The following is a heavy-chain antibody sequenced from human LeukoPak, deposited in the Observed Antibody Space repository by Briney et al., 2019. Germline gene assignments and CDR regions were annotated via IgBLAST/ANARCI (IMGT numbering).Heavy chain of an antibody. D-gene: IGHD4-23*01. CDR3: ARAGDKGDY. CDR1: GFTFSRYC. Sequence: GGSLRLSCAASGFTFSRYCMSGGRDAPGKGVEWGSNIKPDGSEKSYVESVKGRFTISRDNAKNSLYLQMNSLRAEDTALYYCARAGDKGDYWGQGTLVTVSS. J-gene: IGHJ4*02. CDR2: IKPDGSEK. V-gene: IGHV3-7*01.